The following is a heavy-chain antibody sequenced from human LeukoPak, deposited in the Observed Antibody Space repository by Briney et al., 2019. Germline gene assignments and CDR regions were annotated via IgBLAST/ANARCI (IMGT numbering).Heavy chain of an antibody. CDR2: ITSDGSTT. J-gene: IGHJ6*02. CDR3: AKVGSSGWYAMDV. V-gene: IGHV3-74*01. CDR1: GFTFRSYW. Sequence: GGSLRLSCAASGFTFRSYWMYWVRQAPGKGLVWVSRITSDGSTTTYADSVKGRFTISRDNAKDTLYLQMSSLRAEDTAIYYCAKVGSSGWYAMDVWGRGTSVTVS. D-gene: IGHD6-19*01.